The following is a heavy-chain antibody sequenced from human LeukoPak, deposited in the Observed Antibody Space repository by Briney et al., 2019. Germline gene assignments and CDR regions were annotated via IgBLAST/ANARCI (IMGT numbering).Heavy chain of an antibody. J-gene: IGHJ4*02. Sequence: SETLSPTCTVSGGSISSYYWSWIRQPPGKGLEWIGYIYYSGSTNYNPSLKSRVTISVDTSKNQFSLKLSSVTAADTAVYYCASSGYSSGGTIDYWGQGTLVTVSS. CDR3: ASSGYSSGGTIDY. D-gene: IGHD6-19*01. CDR2: IYYSGST. CDR1: GGSISSYY. V-gene: IGHV4-59*01.